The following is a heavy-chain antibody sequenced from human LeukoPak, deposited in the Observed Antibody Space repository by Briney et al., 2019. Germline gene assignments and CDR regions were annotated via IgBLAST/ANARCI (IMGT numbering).Heavy chain of an antibody. D-gene: IGHD5-24*01. J-gene: IGHJ4*02. CDR1: GFTFSSYS. CDR2: IYSGGST. CDR3: ARDLGDGYNCLFDY. V-gene: IGHV3-66*01. Sequence: GGSLRLSCAASGFTFSSYSMNWVRQAPGKGLEWVSVIYSGGSTYYADSVKGRFTISRDNSKNTLYLQMNSLRAEDTAVYYCARDLGDGYNCLFDYWGQGTLVTVSS.